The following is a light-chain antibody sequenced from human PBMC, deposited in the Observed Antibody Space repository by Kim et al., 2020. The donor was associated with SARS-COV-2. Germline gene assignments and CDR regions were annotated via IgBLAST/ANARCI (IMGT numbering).Light chain of an antibody. CDR2: SNN. CDR1: SSNIGGNT. V-gene: IGLV1-44*01. Sequence: RVTISCSGSSSNIGGNTVNWYQQLPGTAPKLLIYSNNQRPSGVPDRFSGSKSGASASLAISGLQSEDEADYYCAAWDDSLNGHVVFGGGTKLTVL. CDR3: AAWDDSLNGHVV. J-gene: IGLJ2*01.